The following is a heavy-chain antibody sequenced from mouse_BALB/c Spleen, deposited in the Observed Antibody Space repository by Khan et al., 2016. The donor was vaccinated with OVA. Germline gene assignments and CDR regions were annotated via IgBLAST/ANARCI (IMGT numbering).Heavy chain of an antibody. J-gene: IGHJ4*01. CDR2: INTYTGEP. CDR3: ARPPHFSYVMVY. V-gene: IGHV9-3-1*01. CDR1: GNTFTNYG. Sequence: QIQLVQSGPELKKPGETVKISCKVSGNTFTNYGMTWVKQAPGKGLKWMGWINTYTGEPTYADDFRGRFAFSLETSASTAYLQINNLKNEDTATYFCARPPHFSYVMVYWGQGTSVTVSS.